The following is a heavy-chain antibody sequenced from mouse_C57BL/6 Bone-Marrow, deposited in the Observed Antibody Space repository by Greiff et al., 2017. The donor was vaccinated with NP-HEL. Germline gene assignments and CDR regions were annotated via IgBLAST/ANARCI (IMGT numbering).Heavy chain of an antibody. J-gene: IGHJ2*01. V-gene: IGHV1-50*01. D-gene: IGHD2-3*01. CDR2: IDPSDSYT. CDR3: ARWDGYPFDY. CDR1: GYTFTSYW. Sequence: QVQLQQPGAELVKPGASVKLSCKASGYTFTSYWMQWVKQRPGQGLEWIGEIDPSDSYTNYNQKFKGKATLTVDTSSSTAYMQLSSLTSEDSAVYYCARWDGYPFDYWGQGTTLTVSS.